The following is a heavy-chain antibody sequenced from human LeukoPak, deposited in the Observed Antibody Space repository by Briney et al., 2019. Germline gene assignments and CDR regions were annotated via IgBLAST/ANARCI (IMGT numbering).Heavy chain of an antibody. J-gene: IGHJ6*02. CDR2: IYYSGST. Sequence: QTSETLSLTCTVSGGSISSYYWSWIRQPPGKGLEWIGYIYYSGSTNYNPSLKSRVTISVDTSKNQFSLKLSSVTAADTAVYYCARGPPPRYPYGMDVWDQGTTVTVSS. V-gene: IGHV4-59*12. CDR1: GGSISSYY. D-gene: IGHD3-9*01. CDR3: ARGPPPRYPYGMDV.